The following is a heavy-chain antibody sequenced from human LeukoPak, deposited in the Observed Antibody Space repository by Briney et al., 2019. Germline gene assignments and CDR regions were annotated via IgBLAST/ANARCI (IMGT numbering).Heavy chain of an antibody. Sequence: PSETLSLTCTVSGGSISSDYWSWIRQPPGKGLEWIGNMYYSGSINYNPSLKSRVTISVDMSKNQFSLRLSSVTAADTAVYYCARSSSGSWYDYWGQGTLVTVSS. CDR1: GGSISSDY. D-gene: IGHD6-13*01. CDR3: ARSSSGSWYDY. V-gene: IGHV4-59*01. J-gene: IGHJ4*02. CDR2: MYYSGSI.